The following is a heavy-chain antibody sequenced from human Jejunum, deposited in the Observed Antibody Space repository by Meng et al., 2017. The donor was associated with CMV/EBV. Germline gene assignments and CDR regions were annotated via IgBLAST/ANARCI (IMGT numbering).Heavy chain of an antibody. Sequence: AASIFPLNSCGITWVRQAPGKGLEWVSFISAGSTVLHYADSVKGRFTISRDNSKNTLYLQMNSLRAEDTAVYYCARGLYQPVWFDPWGQGTLVTVSS. CDR3: ARGLYQPVWFDP. V-gene: IGHV3-23*03. CDR1: IFPLNSCG. CDR2: ISAGSTVL. D-gene: IGHD2-2*02. J-gene: IGHJ5*02.